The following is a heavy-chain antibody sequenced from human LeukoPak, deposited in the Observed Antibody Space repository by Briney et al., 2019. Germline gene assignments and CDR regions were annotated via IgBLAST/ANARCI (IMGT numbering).Heavy chain of an antibody. CDR1: GGSISSYY. D-gene: IGHD2-21*02. CDR2: IHYRGST. V-gene: IGHV4-59*01. Sequence: PSETLSLTCTVSGGSISSYYWSWIRQSPGEGLEWIGYIHYRGSTNYNPSLKSRVTISVDTSKNQFSLKLSSVTAADTAVYYCARVIDCGGDCYLFDYWGQGTLVTVSS. J-gene: IGHJ4*02. CDR3: ARVIDCGGDCYLFDY.